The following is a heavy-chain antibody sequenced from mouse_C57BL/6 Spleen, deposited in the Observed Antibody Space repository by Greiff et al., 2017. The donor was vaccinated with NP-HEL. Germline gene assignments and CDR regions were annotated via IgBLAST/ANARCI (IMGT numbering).Heavy chain of an antibody. CDR1: GYTFTDYE. CDR3: TRSGLFAY. V-gene: IGHV1-15*01. J-gene: IGHJ3*01. Sequence: LVESGAELVRPGASVTLSCKASGYTFTDYEMHWVKQTPVHGLEWIGAIDPETGGTAYNQKFKGKAILTADKSSSTAYMELRSLTSEDSAVYYCTRSGLFAYWGQGTLVTVSA. CDR2: IDPETGGT. D-gene: IGHD3-2*02.